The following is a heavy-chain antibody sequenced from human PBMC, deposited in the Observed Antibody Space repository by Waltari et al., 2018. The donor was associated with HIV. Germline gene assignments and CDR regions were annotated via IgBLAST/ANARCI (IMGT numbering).Heavy chain of an antibody. V-gene: IGHV1-69*13. CDR3: ARAFRYSYGWYWFDP. J-gene: IGHJ5*02. D-gene: IGHD5-18*01. CDR1: GGPFSSYA. Sequence: QVQLVQSGAAVKKPGSSVKVSCKASGGPFSSYAISWVRPAPGQGLEWMGGIIPIFGTANYAQKFQGRVTITADESTSTAYMELSSLRSEDTAVYYCARAFRYSYGWYWFDPWGQGTLVTVSS. CDR2: IIPIFGTA.